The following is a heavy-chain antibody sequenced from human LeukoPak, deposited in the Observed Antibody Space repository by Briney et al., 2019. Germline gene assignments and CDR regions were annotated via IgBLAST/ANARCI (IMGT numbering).Heavy chain of an antibody. V-gene: IGHV3-7*01. CDR3: ARAGYDYAWGSPGWDYYYMDV. D-gene: IGHD3-16*01. CDR2: IKQDGSEK. J-gene: IGHJ6*03. CDR1: GFTFSRYW. Sequence: GGSLRLSCVACGFTFSRYWMSWVRQAPGKGLEWVANIKQDGSEKYYVDSVKGRFTISRDNAKNSLYLQMNSLRAEVTAVYYCARAGYDYAWGSPGWDYYYMDVWGKGTTVTVSS.